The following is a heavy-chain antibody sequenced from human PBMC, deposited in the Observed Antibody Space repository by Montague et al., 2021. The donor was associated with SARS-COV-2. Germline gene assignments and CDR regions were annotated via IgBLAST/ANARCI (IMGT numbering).Heavy chain of an antibody. CDR1: GDSISSTDHY. D-gene: IGHD1-1*01. CDR2: IFYSGST. Sequence: SETLSLTCTVSGDSISSTDHYWAWMRQPPGKGLEWIASIFYSGSTYYNPSLKSRVTISVDTSKNLFSLQLNSVTPADTSVYYCARHLRVGNRWNGFEADYWGQGALGSVPS. CDR3: ARHLRVGNRWNGFEADY. J-gene: IGHJ4*02. V-gene: IGHV4-39*01.